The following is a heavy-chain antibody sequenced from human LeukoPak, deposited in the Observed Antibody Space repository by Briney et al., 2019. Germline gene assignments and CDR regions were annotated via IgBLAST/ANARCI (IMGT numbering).Heavy chain of an antibody. CDR2: ISSSGSTI. V-gene: IGHV3-11*01. CDR1: GFTFSDYY. D-gene: IGHD3-22*01. Sequence: GGSLRLSCAASGFTFSDYYVSWIRQAPGKGLEWVSYISSSGSTIYYADSVKGRFTISRDNAKNSLYLQMNSLRAEDTAVYYCAREGVKYYYDSSGLDYWGQGTLVTVSS. CDR3: AREGVKYYYDSSGLDY. J-gene: IGHJ4*02.